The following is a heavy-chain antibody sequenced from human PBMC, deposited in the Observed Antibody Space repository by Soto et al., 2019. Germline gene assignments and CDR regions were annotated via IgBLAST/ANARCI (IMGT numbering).Heavy chain of an antibody. CDR2: INHSGST. CDR3: ARGSARDTMVRGVILGAPDY. J-gene: IGHJ4*02. D-gene: IGHD3-10*01. CDR1: GGSFSGYY. Sequence: PSATLALTCAVYGGSFSGYYWSWIRQPPGKGLEWIGEINHSGSTNYNPSLKSRVTISVDTSKNQFSLKLSSVTAADTAVYYCARGSARDTMVRGVILGAPDYWGQGTLVTVSS. V-gene: IGHV4-34*01.